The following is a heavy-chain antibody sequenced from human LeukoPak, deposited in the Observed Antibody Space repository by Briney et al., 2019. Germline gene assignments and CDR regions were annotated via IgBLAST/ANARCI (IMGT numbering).Heavy chain of an antibody. Sequence: ASVTVSCKASGYTFTSYGISWVRQAPGQGLEWMGWISAYNGNTNYAQKLQGRVTMTTDTSTSTAYMELRSLRSDDTAVYYCARRVTTMYYYYGMDVWGQGTTVTVSS. D-gene: IGHD4-11*01. J-gene: IGHJ6*02. CDR1: GYTFTSYG. CDR3: ARRVTTMYYYYGMDV. V-gene: IGHV1-18*01. CDR2: ISAYNGNT.